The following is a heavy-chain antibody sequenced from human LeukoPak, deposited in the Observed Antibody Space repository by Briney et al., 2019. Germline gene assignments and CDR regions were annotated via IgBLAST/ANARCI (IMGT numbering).Heavy chain of an antibody. CDR2: INHSGST. V-gene: IGHV4-34*01. CDR1: GGSFSGYY. D-gene: IGHD3-10*01. J-gene: IGHJ6*03. Sequence: SETLSLTCAVYGGSFSGYYWSWIRQPPGKGLEWIGEINHSGSTNYNPSLKSRVTISVDTSKNQFSLKLSSVTAADTAVYYCARRGYFYYYYMDVWGKGTTVTISS. CDR3: ARRGYFYYYYMDV.